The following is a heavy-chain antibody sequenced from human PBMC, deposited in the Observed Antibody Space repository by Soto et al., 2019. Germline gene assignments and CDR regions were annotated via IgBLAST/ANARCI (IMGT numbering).Heavy chain of an antibody. V-gene: IGHV3-48*01. CDR3: ARHGYSYGGGYFDY. J-gene: IGHJ4*02. D-gene: IGHD5-18*01. CDR2: ITSDSSTR. CDR1: GFPFSSFG. Sequence: PGGSLRLSCVVSGFPFSSFGMNWVRQAPGKGLEWISYITSDSSTRHYADFVKGRFTISRDNAKNTLYLQMNSLRAEDTAVYYCARHGYSYGGGYFDYWGQGTLVTVSS.